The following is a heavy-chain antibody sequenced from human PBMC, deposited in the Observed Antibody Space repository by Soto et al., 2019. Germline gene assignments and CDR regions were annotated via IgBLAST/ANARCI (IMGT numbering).Heavy chain of an antibody. Sequence: SETLSLTCAVSGGSISSGGYSWSWIRQPPGKGLEWIGYIYHSGSTYYNPSLKSRVTISVDRSKNQFSLKLSSVTAADTAVYYCARVGVHSSSWTRAHYYGMDVWGQGTTVTVSS. V-gene: IGHV4-30-2*01. J-gene: IGHJ6*02. CDR1: GGSISSGGYS. CDR2: IYHSGST. D-gene: IGHD6-13*01. CDR3: ARVGVHSSSWTRAHYYGMDV.